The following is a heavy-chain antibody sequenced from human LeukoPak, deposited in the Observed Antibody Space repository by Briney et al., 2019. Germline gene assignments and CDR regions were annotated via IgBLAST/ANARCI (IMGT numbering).Heavy chain of an antibody. CDR1: GYTLTELS. D-gene: IGHD6-19*01. CDR2: FDPEDGET. Sequence: ASVKVSCKVSGYTLTELSMHWVRQAPGKGLEWTGGFDPEDGETIYAQKFQGRVTMTEDTSTDTAYMELSSLRSEDTAVYYCATAAVAGPPLNYYYGMDVWGQGTTVTVSS. V-gene: IGHV1-24*01. CDR3: ATAAVAGPPLNYYYGMDV. J-gene: IGHJ6*02.